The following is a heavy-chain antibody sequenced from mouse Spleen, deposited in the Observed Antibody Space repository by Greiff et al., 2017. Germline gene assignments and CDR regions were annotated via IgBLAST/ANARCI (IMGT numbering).Heavy chain of an antibody. V-gene: IGHV3-6*01. D-gene: IGHD2-1*01. CDR3: ARVGNWAMDY. CDR2: ISYDGSN. J-gene: IGHJ4*01. Sequence: EVKLQESGPGLVKPSQSLSLTCSVTGYSITSGYYWNWIRQFPGNKLEWMGYISYDGSNNYNPSLKNRISITRDTSKNQFFLKLNSVTTEDTATYYCARVGNWAMDYWGQGTSVTVSS. CDR1: GYSITSGYY.